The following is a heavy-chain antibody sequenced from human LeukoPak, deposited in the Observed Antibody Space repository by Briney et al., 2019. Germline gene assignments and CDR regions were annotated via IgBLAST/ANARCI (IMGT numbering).Heavy chain of an antibody. D-gene: IGHD3-22*01. Sequence: GGSLRLSCAASGFAFSSVWMGWIRQAPGKGLEWVGRIRSNGDGGTPDYAAPVKGRIIISRDDSKDMLFLQMNSLEAEDTAVYYCAGLLRPDISGYRNWFDSWGQGTLVTVSS. CDR2: IRSNGDGGTP. CDR1: GFAFSSVW. V-gene: IGHV3-15*01. CDR3: AGLLRPDISGYRNWFDS. J-gene: IGHJ5*01.